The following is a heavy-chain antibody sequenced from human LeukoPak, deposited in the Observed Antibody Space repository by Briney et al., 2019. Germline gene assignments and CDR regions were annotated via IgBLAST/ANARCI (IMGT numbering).Heavy chain of an antibody. CDR3: ARVGSVGELAAYYYYYYGMDV. Sequence: PGGSLRLSCAASGFTFSSYWMSWVRQAPGKGLEWVADIKQDGSEKYYVDSVKGRFTISRDNAKNSLYLQMNSLRAEDTAVYYCARVGSVGELAAYYYYYYGMDVWGQGTTVTVSS. D-gene: IGHD3-10*01. J-gene: IGHJ6*02. CDR2: IKQDGSEK. CDR1: GFTFSSYW. V-gene: IGHV3-7*01.